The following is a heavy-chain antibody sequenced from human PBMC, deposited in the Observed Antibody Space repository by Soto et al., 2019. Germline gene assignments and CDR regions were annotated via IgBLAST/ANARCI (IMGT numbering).Heavy chain of an antibody. J-gene: IGHJ5*01. CDR3: FRFAGHGDSAT. CDR1: GGSITGYY. CDR2: IYYSGST. V-gene: IGHV4-59*12. Sequence: SETLSLTCTVSGGSITGYYWSWIRQPPGKGLDYIGYIYYSGSTNYNPSLKSRVTISVDPSKNQFSLKLSSMTAADTAVYYCFRFAGHGDSATSGHGTLLPVSS. D-gene: IGHD3-10*01.